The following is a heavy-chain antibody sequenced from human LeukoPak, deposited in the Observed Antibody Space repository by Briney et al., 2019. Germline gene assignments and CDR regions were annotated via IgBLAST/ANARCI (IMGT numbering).Heavy chain of an antibody. CDR3: AKSDNNGWPLHWHFDL. V-gene: IGHV4-59*01. CDR1: GGSISSYY. D-gene: IGHD6-19*01. Sequence: SETLSLTCTVSGGSISSYYWSWLRQPPGKGLEWLAYISYNGNTKTNPSLKSRVTISRDTSKNQFSLKLTSVTAADTAVYFCAKSDNNGWPLHWHFDLWGRGTLVTVSS. J-gene: IGHJ2*01. CDR2: ISYNGNT.